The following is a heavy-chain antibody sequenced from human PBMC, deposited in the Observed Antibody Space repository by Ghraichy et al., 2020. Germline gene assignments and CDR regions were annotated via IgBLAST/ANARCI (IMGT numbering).Heavy chain of an antibody. V-gene: IGHV4-61*01. CDR2: MYNSGST. D-gene: IGHD2-8*01. J-gene: IGHJ4*02. Sequence: SQTLSLTCSVSGGSVSSGSYYWSWIRQPPGRGLEWIGYMYNSGSTNYNPSLKSRVTISVDTSKNQFSLKLSSVTAADTAMYYCATRYCTNGVCYLNYWGQGTLVTVSS. CDR1: GGSVSSGSYY. CDR3: ATRYCTNGVCYLNY.